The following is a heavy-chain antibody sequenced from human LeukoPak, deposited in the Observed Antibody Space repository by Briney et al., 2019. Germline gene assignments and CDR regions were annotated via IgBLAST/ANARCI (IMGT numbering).Heavy chain of an antibody. J-gene: IGHJ5*02. D-gene: IGHD5-24*01. V-gene: IGHV3-23*01. CDR1: GFTFSTSA. CDR3: TKAGSEDGYSIHLDP. Sequence: GGSLRLSCAASGFTFSTSAMSWVRQAPGKGLEWVSLISGSGRATYYADSVRGRFTISRDNTKTTIHLQMNSPRGDDTAVYYCTKAGSEDGYSIHLDPWGQGTLVAVSS. CDR2: ISGSGRAT.